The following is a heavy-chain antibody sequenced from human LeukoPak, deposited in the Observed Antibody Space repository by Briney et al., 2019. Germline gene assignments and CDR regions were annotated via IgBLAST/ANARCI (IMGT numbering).Heavy chain of an antibody. Sequence: TRYSPSFQGQVTISADKSISTAYLQWSSLKASDTAMYYCARQGAAYGGCPDYWGQGTLVTVSS. CDR2: T. V-gene: IGHV5-51*01. J-gene: IGHJ4*02. CDR3: ARQGAAYGGCPDY. D-gene: IGHD3-10*01.